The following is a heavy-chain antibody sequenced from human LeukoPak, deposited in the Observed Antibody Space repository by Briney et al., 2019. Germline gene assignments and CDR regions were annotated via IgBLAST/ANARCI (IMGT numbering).Heavy chain of an antibody. D-gene: IGHD3-9*01. CDR3: ARILRYFDWFEQRYYFDY. V-gene: IGHV1-2*02. Sequence: ASVKVSCKASGYTFTGYYMHWVRQAPGQGLEWMGWINPNSGGTNYPQKFQGRVTMTRDTSISTAYMELGRLRSDDTAVYYCARILRYFDWFEQRYYFDYWGQGTLVTVSS. CDR1: GYTFTGYY. J-gene: IGHJ4*02. CDR2: INPNSGGT.